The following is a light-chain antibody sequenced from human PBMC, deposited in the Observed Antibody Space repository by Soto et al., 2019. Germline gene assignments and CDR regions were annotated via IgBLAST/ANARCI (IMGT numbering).Light chain of an antibody. CDR2: AAS. CDR1: QDISNY. J-gene: IGKJ4*01. Sequence: DIQMTQSPSSLSASIGDRVTITCRASQDISNYLAWYQQKSGKVPELMIYAASTLQSGVPSRFTGSGSGTDFALTISSLQPEDVATYFCQKCNTAPLTFGGGTKVEI. V-gene: IGKV1-27*01. CDR3: QKCNTAPLT.